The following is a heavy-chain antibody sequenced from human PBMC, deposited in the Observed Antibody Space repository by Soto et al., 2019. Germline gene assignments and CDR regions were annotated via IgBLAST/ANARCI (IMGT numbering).Heavy chain of an antibody. CDR1: GYPISSGSY. CDR2: IRPSGST. D-gene: IGHD5-12*01. Sequence: WETLSLTCAASGYPISSGSYRGWIRQPPGEGLEWTAIIRPSGSTYYTPSLRGRITISVDTSKNTFSLQMTSLTAEDTAVYYCARSSGYVPWGYWGQGVLVTVLL. J-gene: IGHJ4*02. V-gene: IGHV4-38-2*01. CDR3: ARSSGYVPWGY.